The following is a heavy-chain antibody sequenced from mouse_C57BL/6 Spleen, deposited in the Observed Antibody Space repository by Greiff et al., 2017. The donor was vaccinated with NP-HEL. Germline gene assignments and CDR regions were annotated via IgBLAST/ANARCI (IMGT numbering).Heavy chain of an antibody. J-gene: IGHJ1*03. CDR2: INYDGSST. D-gene: IGHD1-1*01. Sequence: EVQLVESEGGLVQPGSSMKLSCTASGFTFSDYYMAWVRQVPEKGLEWVANINYDGSSTYSLDSLKSRFIISRDNAKNILDLQMSSLKSEDTSTDYCAREDYGSRDWYFDVWGTGTTVTVSS. CDR1: GFTFSDYY. CDR3: AREDYGSRDWYFDV. V-gene: IGHV5-16*01.